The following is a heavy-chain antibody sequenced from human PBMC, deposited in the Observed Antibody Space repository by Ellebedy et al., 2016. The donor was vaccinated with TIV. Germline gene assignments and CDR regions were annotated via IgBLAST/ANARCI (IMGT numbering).Heavy chain of an antibody. CDR3: ARVFGDWWFDP. J-gene: IGHJ5*02. D-gene: IGHD2-21*01. Sequence: ASVKVSCKASGYYFPSYGFNWVRQAPGQGLEWVGWISAHNGNTHSAQNFQGRVTMTTDTSTSTAYLELRRLRSDDTAVYYCARVFGDWWFDPWGQGTLVTVSS. V-gene: IGHV1-18*04. CDR1: GYYFPSYG. CDR2: ISAHNGNT.